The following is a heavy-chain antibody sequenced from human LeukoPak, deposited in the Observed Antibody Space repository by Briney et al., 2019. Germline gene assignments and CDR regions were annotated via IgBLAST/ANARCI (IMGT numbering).Heavy chain of an antibody. D-gene: IGHD5-24*01. Sequence: PSETLSLTCAVYGGSFSGYYWSWIRQSPGKGLEWIGEINHSGSTTYNPSLKSRVTISVDTSKNQFSLKLSSVTAADTAVYYCAREEIRSWFDPWGQGTLVTVSS. V-gene: IGHV4-34*01. CDR2: INHSGST. CDR1: GGSFSGYY. CDR3: AREEIRSWFDP. J-gene: IGHJ5*02.